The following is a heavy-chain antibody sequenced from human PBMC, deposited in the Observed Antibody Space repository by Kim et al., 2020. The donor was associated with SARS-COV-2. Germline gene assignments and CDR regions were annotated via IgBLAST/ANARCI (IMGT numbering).Heavy chain of an antibody. Sequence: GGSLRLSCGASGFTFRDHYMSWIRQAPGKGLQWVAYIDKSGTALYYADSVKGRFTISRDNAKNSLYLQMNSLRAEDTAVYYCTRDPDTSSKVDYWGQGTLVTVSS. J-gene: IGHJ4*02. CDR3: TRDPDTSSKVDY. V-gene: IGHV3-11*04. CDR2: IDKSGTAL. CDR1: GFTFRDHY. D-gene: IGHD5-18*01.